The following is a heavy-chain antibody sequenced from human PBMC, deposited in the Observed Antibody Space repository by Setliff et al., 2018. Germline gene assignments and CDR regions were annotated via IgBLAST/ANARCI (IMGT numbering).Heavy chain of an antibody. Sequence: SETLSLTCIVSGGSINSYYWNWIRQPPGKGLEWIGYIYYSGNSNYDTNYNPSLKSRVTISVDTSKNQFSLKLSSVTAADTAVYYCARVDDSSGYHDYWGQGTLVTAPQ. CDR2: IYYSGNSNYDT. V-gene: IGHV4-59*08. D-gene: IGHD3-22*01. CDR1: GGSINSYY. J-gene: IGHJ4*02. CDR3: ARVDDSSGYHDY.